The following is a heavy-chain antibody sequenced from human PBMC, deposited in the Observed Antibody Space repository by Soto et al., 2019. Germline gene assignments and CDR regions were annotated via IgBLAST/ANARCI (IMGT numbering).Heavy chain of an antibody. D-gene: IGHD3-10*01. CDR1: GGSISSGGYS. V-gene: IGHV4-30-2*01. J-gene: IGHJ4*02. Sequence: SETLSLTCAVSGGSISSGGYSWSWIRQPPGKGLEWIGYIYHSGSTYYNPSLKSRVTISVGRSKNQFSLKLSSVTAADTAVYYCAVSIYYGSGSYYSDYWGQGTLVTVSS. CDR3: AVSIYYGSGSYYSDY. CDR2: IYHSGST.